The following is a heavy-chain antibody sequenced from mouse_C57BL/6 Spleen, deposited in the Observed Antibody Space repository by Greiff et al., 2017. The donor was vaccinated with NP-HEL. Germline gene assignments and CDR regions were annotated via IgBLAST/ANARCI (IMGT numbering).Heavy chain of an antibody. CDR3: ESYGFAY. CDR2: IDPSDSYT. J-gene: IGHJ3*01. Sequence: QVQLQQPGAELVKPGASVKLSCKASGYTFTSYWMPWVNQRPGQGLEWIGEIDPSDSYTNYNQKFKGKATLTVDTSSSTAYMQLSSLTSEDSAVYYCESYGFAYWGQGTLVTVSA. CDR1: GYTFTSYW. V-gene: IGHV1-50*01.